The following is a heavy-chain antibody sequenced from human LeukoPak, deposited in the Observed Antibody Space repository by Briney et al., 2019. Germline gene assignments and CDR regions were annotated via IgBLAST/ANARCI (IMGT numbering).Heavy chain of an antibody. Sequence: SETLSLTCTVSGGSISSYYWSWIRQPPGKGLEWIGYIYYSGSTNYNPSLKSRVTISVDTSKNQFSLKLSSVTAADTAVYYCARDEEYSYYFDYWGQGTLVTVSS. CDR2: IYYSGST. CDR3: ARDEEYSYYFDY. CDR1: GGSISSYY. V-gene: IGHV4-59*01. J-gene: IGHJ4*02. D-gene: IGHD5-18*01.